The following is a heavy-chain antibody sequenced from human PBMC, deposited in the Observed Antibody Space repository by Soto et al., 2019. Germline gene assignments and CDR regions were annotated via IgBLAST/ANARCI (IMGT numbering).Heavy chain of an antibody. Sequence: QVQLQQWGAGLLKPSETLSLTCVVYGGSLSGYYWSWIRQPPGKGLEWIGEIKDGGLTNYSPSLKSRATIXXXXXKNQFSLXXXXXXXADRAVYYCARGQEGVVATHWDQGTLVTVSS. CDR2: IKDGGLT. D-gene: IGHD5-12*01. V-gene: IGHV4-34*01. CDR3: ARGQEGVVATH. J-gene: IGHJ4*02. CDR1: GGSLSGYY.